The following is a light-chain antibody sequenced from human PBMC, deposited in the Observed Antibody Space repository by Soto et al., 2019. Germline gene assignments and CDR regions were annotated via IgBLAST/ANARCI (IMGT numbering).Light chain of an antibody. CDR3: QQYKNWLWT. CDR1: LSVSSN. V-gene: IGKV3-15*01. Sequence: EIVMTQSPATLSVSPGERATLSCRASLSVSSNLAWYQQKPGQAPRLLIYGASTRATDIPARFSGSGSGTEFTLTISSLQSEDFAVYYCQQYKNWLWTFGQGTKVEIK. CDR2: GAS. J-gene: IGKJ1*01.